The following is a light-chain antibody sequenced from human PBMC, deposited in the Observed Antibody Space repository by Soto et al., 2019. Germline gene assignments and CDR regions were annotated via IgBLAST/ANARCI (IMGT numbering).Light chain of an antibody. J-gene: IGKJ1*01. CDR3: QQSYSIPLT. CDR1: QRVFYNSNNKNY. V-gene: IGKV4-1*01. Sequence: DIVMTQSPDSLAVSLGERATINCKSSQRVFYNSNNKNYLAWYQQKPGQPPKLLIYWASTRESGVPDRFSGSGSATDFTLTISSLQAEDVALYYCQQSYSIPLTFGQGTKVDIK. CDR2: WAS.